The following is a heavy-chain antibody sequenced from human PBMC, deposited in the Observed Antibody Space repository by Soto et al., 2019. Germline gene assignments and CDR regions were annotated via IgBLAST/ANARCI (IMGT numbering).Heavy chain of an antibody. Sequence: GESLKISCKSSGYTFSNFWIGWVRQLPGKGLEWMGIIDPGDHETRYSPSFHGKVTISAGRSINTADLQWNSLEASDTALYFCARSPRSSPYFDYWGQGALVTAPQ. J-gene: IGHJ4*02. CDR2: IDPGDHET. V-gene: IGHV5-51*01. CDR1: GYTFSNFW. D-gene: IGHD6-13*01. CDR3: ARSPRSSPYFDY.